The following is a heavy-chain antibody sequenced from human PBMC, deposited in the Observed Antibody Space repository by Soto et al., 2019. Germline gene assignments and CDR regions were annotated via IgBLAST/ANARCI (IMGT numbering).Heavy chain of an antibody. J-gene: IGHJ6*02. CDR2: MSHSGGT. Sequence: SDTLSLTCAVYGGFVSSGSYYWSWIRQPPGKGLEWIGEMSHSGGTHFNPSLKSRVTISVDKSKNQFSLKLSSVTAADTAVYYCARVYYGMDVWGQGTTVTVSS. CDR3: ARVYYGMDV. CDR1: GGFVSSGSYY. V-gene: IGHV4-61*01.